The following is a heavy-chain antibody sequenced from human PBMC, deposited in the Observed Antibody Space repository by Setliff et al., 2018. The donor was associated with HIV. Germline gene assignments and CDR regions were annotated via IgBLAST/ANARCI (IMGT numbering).Heavy chain of an antibody. Sequence: ASVKVSCKVSGYTVTELSINWVRQAPGKGPEWMGGFDPEDNKIVYAQKFQGRVTTTEDTSTDTAYMELSSLSSEDTAVYYCARHQAPYYGSSGYNPNWYFDLWGRGTLVTVSS. CDR1: GYTVTELS. CDR3: ARHQAPYYGSSGYNPNWYFDL. D-gene: IGHD3-22*01. V-gene: IGHV1-24*01. J-gene: IGHJ2*01. CDR2: FDPEDNKI.